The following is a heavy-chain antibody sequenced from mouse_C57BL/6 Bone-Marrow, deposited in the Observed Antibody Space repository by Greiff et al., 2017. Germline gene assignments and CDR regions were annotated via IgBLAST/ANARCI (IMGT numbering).Heavy chain of an antibody. CDR1: GYAFSSSW. V-gene: IGHV1-82*01. J-gene: IGHJ3*01. Sequence: VQLQQSGPELVKPGASVKISCKASGYAFSSSWMNWVKQRPGKGLEWIGRIYPGDGDTNYNGKFKGKATLTADKSSSTAYMQLSSLTSEDSAVYFCARAPYYSNYASWFAYCGQGTLVTVSA. CDR2: IYPGDGDT. CDR3: ARAPYYSNYASWFAY. D-gene: IGHD2-5*01.